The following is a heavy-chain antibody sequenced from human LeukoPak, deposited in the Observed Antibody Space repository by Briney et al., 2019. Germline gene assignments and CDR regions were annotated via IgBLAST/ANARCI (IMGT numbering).Heavy chain of an antibody. CDR3: AKGYNYAYEY. Sequence: PGGSLRLSCAASGFTFSSYSMNWVRQAPGKGLEWVANIKQDGSEKYYVDSVKGRFTISRDNSKNTLYLQMNSLRPEDTAVYYCAKGYNYAYEYWGQGTLVTVSS. J-gene: IGHJ4*02. V-gene: IGHV3-7*03. D-gene: IGHD5-18*01. CDR2: IKQDGSEK. CDR1: GFTFSSYS.